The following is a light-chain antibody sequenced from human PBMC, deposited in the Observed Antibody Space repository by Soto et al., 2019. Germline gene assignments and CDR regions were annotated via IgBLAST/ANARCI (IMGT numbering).Light chain of an antibody. J-gene: IGKJ5*01. Sequence: ELMMTQSPATLSVSPGERATLSCRASQSISGNIAWYQQKPGQAPRLLIYAASIRASGIPARFSGSGFGRAFTLSISSLQSEDSVVFYCQQYNSWTLISFGQGTRLEIK. CDR1: QSISGN. CDR3: QQYNSWTLIS. CDR2: AAS. V-gene: IGKV3-15*01.